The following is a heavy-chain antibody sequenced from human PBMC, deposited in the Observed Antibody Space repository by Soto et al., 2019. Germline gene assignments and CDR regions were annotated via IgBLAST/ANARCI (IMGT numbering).Heavy chain of an antibody. CDR2: INPKSGGT. CDR3: ARGDSTDCSNGVCSFFYNHGMDV. Sequence: ASVKVSFTASGSTFTSYGINWVRQAPGQGLEWMGRINPKSGGTSTAQKFQGWVTMTTDTSISTASMELTRLTSDDTAIYYCARGDSTDCSNGVCSFFYNHGMDVWGQGTTVTVSS. J-gene: IGHJ6*02. V-gene: IGHV1-2*04. CDR1: GSTFTSYG. D-gene: IGHD2-8*01.